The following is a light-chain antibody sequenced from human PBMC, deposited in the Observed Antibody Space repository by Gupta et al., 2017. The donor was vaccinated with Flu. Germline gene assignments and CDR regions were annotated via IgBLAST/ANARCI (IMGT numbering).Light chain of an antibody. CDR1: NIGSKG. V-gene: IGLV3-21*02. CDR2: DGI. J-gene: IGLJ3*02. CDR3: HVWDSTSEQWV. Sequence: SYVLTQPPSVSVAPGQTARITCGGHNIGSKGVQWYQQKPGQAPLLVVYDGIERPSWIPERLSGSNSGNTATLTISRVEAGDEADFYCHVWDSTSEQWVFGGGTKLTVL.